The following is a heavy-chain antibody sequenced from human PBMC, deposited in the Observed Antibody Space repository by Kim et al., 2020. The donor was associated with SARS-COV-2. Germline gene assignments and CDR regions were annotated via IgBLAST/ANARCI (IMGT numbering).Heavy chain of an antibody. Sequence: SETLSLTCAVYGGSFSGYYWSWIRQPPGKGLEWIGEINHSGSTNYNPSLKSRVTISVDTSKNQFSLKLSSVTAADTAVYYCARYRGSSWYSPIYYMDVWGKGTTVTVSS. CDR3: ARYRGSSWYSPIYYMDV. V-gene: IGHV4-34*01. CDR1: GGSFSGYY. D-gene: IGHD6-13*01. J-gene: IGHJ6*03. CDR2: INHSGST.